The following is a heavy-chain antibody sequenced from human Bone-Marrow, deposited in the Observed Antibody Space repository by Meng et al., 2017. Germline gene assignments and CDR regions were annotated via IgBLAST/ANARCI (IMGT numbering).Heavy chain of an antibody. CDR2: IYYSGST. Sequence: QVQRQGSGPGLVKPSQTLSLTCTVSGGSISSGGYYWSWIRQHPGKGLEWIGYIYYSGSTYYNPSLKSLVTMSVDTSKNQFSLKLSSVTAADTAVYYCARVGYSGSRVTSYYFDYWGQGTLVTVSS. J-gene: IGHJ4*02. CDR3: ARVGYSGSRVTSYYFDY. V-gene: IGHV4-31*01. CDR1: GGSISSGGYY. D-gene: IGHD1-26*01.